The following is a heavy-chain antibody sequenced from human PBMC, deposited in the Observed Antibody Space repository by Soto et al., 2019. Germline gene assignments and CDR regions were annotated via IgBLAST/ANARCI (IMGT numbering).Heavy chain of an antibody. V-gene: IGHV1-2*02. CDR1: GYTFTGYY. Sequence: ASVKVSCKASGYTFTGYYVHWVRQAPGQGLERMGWINPNSGDTYLAQRFQGQVTMNRDTSGGTAYMELRGLTSDDTAEYYCAKGGAIVAACTRVYLYNAMDVWGQGTTVTVSS. J-gene: IGHJ6*02. CDR2: INPNSGDT. CDR3: AKGGAIVAACTRVYLYNAMDV. D-gene: IGHD1-26*01.